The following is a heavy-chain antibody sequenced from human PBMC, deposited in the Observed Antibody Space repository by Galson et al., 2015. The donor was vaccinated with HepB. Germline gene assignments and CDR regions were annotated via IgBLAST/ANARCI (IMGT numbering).Heavy chain of an antibody. CDR2: ISQDGSEK. CDR3: ARGFRNANFFV. J-gene: IGHJ4*02. D-gene: IGHD1-7*01. V-gene: IGHV3-7*01. Sequence: SLRLSCAPSGFAFSNYWMDWFRQAPGKGLEWVATISQDGSEKFYVDSVKGRFTVSTDNAKNLLFLQMNSLRAEDTAIYYCARGFRNANFFVWGQGTLVTVSS. CDR1: GFAFSNYW.